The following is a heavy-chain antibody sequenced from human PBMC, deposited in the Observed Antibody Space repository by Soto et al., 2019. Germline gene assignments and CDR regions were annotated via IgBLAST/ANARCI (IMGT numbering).Heavy chain of an antibody. CDR2: IYYSGST. J-gene: IGHJ4*02. V-gene: IGHV4-59*08. CDR1: RGAVSGSF. Sequence: PSITSAACRGAVSGSFGSLTRQHPGQGLEWIGYIYYSGSTNYNPSLKSRVTISVDASKNQVSLKLSSVTAADTAMYFCARHRTWTYSYYLDSWGQGTLVTVSS. CDR3: ARHRTWTYSYYLDS. D-gene: IGHD3-10*01.